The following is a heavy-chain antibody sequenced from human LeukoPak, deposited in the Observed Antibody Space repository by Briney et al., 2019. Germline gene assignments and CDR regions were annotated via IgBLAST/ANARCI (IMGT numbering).Heavy chain of an antibody. V-gene: IGHV3-48*01. D-gene: IGHD3-22*01. CDR3: ARDLDYDSSGYSDYYYGMDV. CDR1: GFTFSSYS. J-gene: IGHJ6*02. CDR2: IISSSSTI. Sequence: GGSLRLSCAASGFTFSSYSMNWVRQAPGKGLEWVSYIISSSSTIYYADSVKGRFTISRDNAKNSLYLQMNSLRAEDTAVYYCARDLDYDSSGYSDYYYGMDVWGQGTTVTVSS.